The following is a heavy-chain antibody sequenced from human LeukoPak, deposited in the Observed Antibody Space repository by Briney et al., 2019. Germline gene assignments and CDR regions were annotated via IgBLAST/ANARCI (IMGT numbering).Heavy chain of an antibody. CDR2: IIPIFGTA. CDR1: GGTFSSYA. CDR3: ARVGGITMIVDI. D-gene: IGHD3-22*01. Sequence: SVKVSCKASGGTFSSYAISWVRQAPGQGLEWMGGIIPIFGTANYAQKFQGRVTITADESTSTAYMELSSLRSEDTAVYYCARVGGITMIVDIWGQGTMVTVSS. V-gene: IGHV1-69*01. J-gene: IGHJ3*02.